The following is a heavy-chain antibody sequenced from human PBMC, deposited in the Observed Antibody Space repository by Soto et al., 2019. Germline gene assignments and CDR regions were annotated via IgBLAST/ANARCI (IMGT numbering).Heavy chain of an antibody. V-gene: IGHV2-5*02. D-gene: IGHD2-15*01. J-gene: IGHJ5*02. CDR2: IYWDDDK. CDR1: GFSLSTSGVG. Sequence: QITLKESGPTLVKPTQTLTLTCTFSGFSLSTSGVGVGWIRQPPGKALEWLALIYWDDDKRSSPSLKSRVTITKVTSKNQVVLTMTNMDPVDTATYCCAHSLLGYYSGGSCYSNWFDPWGQGTLVTVSS. CDR3: AHSLLGYYSGGSCYSNWFDP.